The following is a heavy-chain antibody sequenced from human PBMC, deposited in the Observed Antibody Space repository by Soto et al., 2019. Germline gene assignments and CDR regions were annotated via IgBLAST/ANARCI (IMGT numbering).Heavy chain of an antibody. Sequence: GSLRLSCAASGFTFSSYSINWVRQAPGKGLEWVSSISSSSSYIYYADSVKGRFTISRDNAKNSLYLQMNSLRAEDTAVYYCAREVAYCSSTSCLNWFDPWGQGTLVTVSS. CDR3: AREVAYCSSTSCLNWFDP. D-gene: IGHD2-2*01. CDR2: ISSSSSYI. J-gene: IGHJ5*02. V-gene: IGHV3-21*01. CDR1: GFTFSSYS.